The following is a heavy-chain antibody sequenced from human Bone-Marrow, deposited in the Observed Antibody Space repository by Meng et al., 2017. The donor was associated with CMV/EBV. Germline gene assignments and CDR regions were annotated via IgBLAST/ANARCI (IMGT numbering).Heavy chain of an antibody. CDR1: GGPCSGYY. V-gene: IGHV4-34*01. D-gene: IGHD3-22*01. CDR3: ARGVDYYDSSGYYY. J-gene: IGHJ4*02. CDR2: INHSGST. Sequence: PPRVGATLLHPSGTLSTTVAVYGGPCSGYYWSWLRQPPGKGLEGIGEINHSGSTNYTPSLKSRVTISVDTSKNQFSLKLSSVTAADTAVYYCARGVDYYDSSGYYYWGQGTLVTVSS.